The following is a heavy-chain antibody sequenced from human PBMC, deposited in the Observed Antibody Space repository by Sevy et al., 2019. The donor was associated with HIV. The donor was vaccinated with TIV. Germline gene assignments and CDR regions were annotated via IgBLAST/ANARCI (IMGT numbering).Heavy chain of an antibody. J-gene: IGHJ4*02. D-gene: IGHD3-10*01. CDR1: GYTFTGYY. CDR2: INPNGGGT. V-gene: IGHV1-2*02. Sequence: ASVKVSCKASGYTFTGYYIHWVRQAPGQGLEWMGWINPNGGGTNYAQKFQGRVTMTGDTSISTAYMDLTRLRSDDTAVDYCSRSVYGSGTYLNDYWGQGTLVTVSS. CDR3: SRSVYGSGTYLNDY.